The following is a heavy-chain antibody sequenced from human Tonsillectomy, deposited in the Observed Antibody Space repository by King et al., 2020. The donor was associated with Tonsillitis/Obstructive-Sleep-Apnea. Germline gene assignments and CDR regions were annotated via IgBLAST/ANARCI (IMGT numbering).Heavy chain of an antibody. J-gene: IGHJ3*02. CDR1: GFTFDDYA. D-gene: IGHD3-10*01. Sequence: VQLVESGGGLVQPGRSLRLSCAASGFTFDDYAMHWVRQAPGKGLEWVSGISWNSGSRGYADSVKGRFTISRDNAKNSLYLQMNSLRAEDTALYYCAKDNHYGSGSYYGAFDIWGQGTMVTVSS. V-gene: IGHV3-9*01. CDR3: AKDNHYGSGSYYGAFDI. CDR2: ISWNSGSR.